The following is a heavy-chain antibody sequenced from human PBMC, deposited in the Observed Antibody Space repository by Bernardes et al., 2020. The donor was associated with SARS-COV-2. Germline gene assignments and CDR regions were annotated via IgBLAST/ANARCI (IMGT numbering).Heavy chain of an antibody. CDR2: IYYSGST. CDR1: GGSISSGDYY. D-gene: IGHD3-22*01. CDR3: ARLTDSSAQGYWFDP. J-gene: IGHJ5*02. V-gene: IGHV4-30-4*01. Sequence: SETLSLTCTVSGGSISSGDYYWSWIRQPPGKGLEWIGYIYYSGSTYYNPSLKSRVTISVDTSKNQFSLKLSSVTAADTAVYYSARLTDSSAQGYWFDPWGHGTLVTVSS.